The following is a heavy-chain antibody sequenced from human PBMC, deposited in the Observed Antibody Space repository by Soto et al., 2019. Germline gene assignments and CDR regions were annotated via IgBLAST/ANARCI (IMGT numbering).Heavy chain of an antibody. J-gene: IGHJ5*02. Sequence: ASVKVSCKASGGTFSSYAISWVRQAPGQGLEWMGGIIPIFGTANYAQKFQGRVTITADESTSTAYMELSSLRSEDTAVYYCAIMNDVLRYFDWSNTAQSWFDPWGQGTLVTVSS. CDR2: IIPIFGTA. D-gene: IGHD3-9*01. CDR3: AIMNDVLRYFDWSNTAQSWFDP. CDR1: GGTFSSYA. V-gene: IGHV1-69*13.